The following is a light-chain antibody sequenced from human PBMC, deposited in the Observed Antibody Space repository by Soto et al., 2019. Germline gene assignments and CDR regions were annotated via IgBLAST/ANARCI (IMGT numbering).Light chain of an antibody. Sequence: DIQMTQSPPSLSASVGDRVTITCRASQGISNYLAWYQQKPGKVPKLLLYAASTLQSGVPSRFSGSGSGTDFTLTITSLQPEDVATYYCQKYKSAPFTVGPGTKVDIK. V-gene: IGKV1-27*01. J-gene: IGKJ3*01. CDR2: AAS. CDR1: QGISNY. CDR3: QKYKSAPFT.